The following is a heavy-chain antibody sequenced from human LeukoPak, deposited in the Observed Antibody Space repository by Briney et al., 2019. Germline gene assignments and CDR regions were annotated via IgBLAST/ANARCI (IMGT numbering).Heavy chain of an antibody. CDR3: TRFSGSSNFDY. CDR1: GYTFSGYF. J-gene: IGHJ4*02. CDR2: IYPNSGGT. Sequence: EASVKASCRASGYTFSGYFMHWVRQAPGQGLEWMGWIYPNSGGTKYAQKLQGRVTMTRDTSISTIYMELSSLRSDDTAVYYCTRFSGSSNFDYWGQGTLVTVPS. D-gene: IGHD1-26*01. V-gene: IGHV1-2*02.